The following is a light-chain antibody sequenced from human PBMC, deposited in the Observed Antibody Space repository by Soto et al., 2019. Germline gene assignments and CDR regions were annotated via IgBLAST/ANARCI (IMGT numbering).Light chain of an antibody. CDR3: MQRIEFPLT. CDR2: TVS. J-gene: IGKJ4*01. V-gene: IGKV2-40*01. Sequence: DIVMTQTPLSLPVTPGEPASISCRSSQSLLDSDDGNTYLDWYLQKPGQSPQLLIYTVSYRASGVPDRFSGSGSGTDFTLKISRVEAEDDGVYYCMQRIEFPLTFGGGTKVEIK. CDR1: QSLLDSDDGNTY.